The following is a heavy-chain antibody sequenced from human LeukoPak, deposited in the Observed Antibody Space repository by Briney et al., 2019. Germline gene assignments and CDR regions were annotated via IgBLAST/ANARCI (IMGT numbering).Heavy chain of an antibody. CDR2: ISDNGATT. CDR3: AKPSYGDPLDAFDI. Sequence: GGSLRLSCAASGFSFSRYAMHWVRQAPGKGLEYVSVISDNGATTYYADSVKGRFIISRDNSKNTLFLQMNSLRAEDTAVYYCAKPSYGDPLDAFDIWGQGTMVTVSS. J-gene: IGHJ3*02. V-gene: IGHV3-64*04. D-gene: IGHD4-17*01. CDR1: GFSFSRYA.